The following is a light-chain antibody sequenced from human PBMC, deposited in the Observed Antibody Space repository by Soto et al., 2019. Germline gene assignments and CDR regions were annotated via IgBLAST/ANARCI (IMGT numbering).Light chain of an antibody. V-gene: IGKV3-20*01. J-gene: IGKJ2*01. CDR3: QQYGSSPPYT. CDR2: GSS. Sequence: EVVLTQSPGTLSLSPGERATLSCRASQSVSNNYLAWYQQKPGQYPKLLIFGSSDRATGISDRFSGSGSGTDFTLTISSLEPEDFAVYYCQQYGSSPPYTFGQGTKLEIK. CDR1: QSVSNNY.